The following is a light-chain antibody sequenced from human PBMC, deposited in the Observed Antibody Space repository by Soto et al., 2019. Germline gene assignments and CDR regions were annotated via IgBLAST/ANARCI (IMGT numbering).Light chain of an antibody. J-gene: IGLJ1*01. CDR3: SSYTSSSTLYV. Sequence: QSVLTQPASVSGSPGQSITISCTGTSSDVGGYNYVSWYQQHPGKAPKLMIYEVSNRPSGVSNRFSGSKSGNTASLTISGLQAEDEPDYYCSSYTSSSTLYVFGTGTKGTVL. V-gene: IGLV2-14*01. CDR2: EVS. CDR1: SSDVGGYNY.